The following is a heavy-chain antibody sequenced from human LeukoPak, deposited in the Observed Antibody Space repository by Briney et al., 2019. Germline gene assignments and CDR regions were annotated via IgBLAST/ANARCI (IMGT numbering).Heavy chain of an antibody. J-gene: IGHJ4*02. Sequence: PGGSLRLSCAASGFTFSSYAMSWVRQAPGKGLEWVSATSGSGGSTYYADSVKGRFTISRDNSKNTLYLQMNSLRAEDTAVYYCAKGGSTYYCGSGSSRYYFDYWGQGTLVTVSS. V-gene: IGHV3-23*01. CDR2: TSGSGGST. CDR1: GFTFSSYA. D-gene: IGHD3-10*01. CDR3: AKGGSTYYCGSGSSRYYFDY.